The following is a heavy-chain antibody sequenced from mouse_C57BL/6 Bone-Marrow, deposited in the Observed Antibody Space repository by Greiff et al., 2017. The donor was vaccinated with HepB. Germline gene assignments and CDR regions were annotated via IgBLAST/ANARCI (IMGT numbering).Heavy chain of an antibody. D-gene: IGHD2-4*01. J-gene: IGHJ2*01. V-gene: IGHV1-18*01. Sequence: VQLQQSGPELVKPGASVKIPCKASGYTFTDYNMDWVKQSHGKSLEWIGDINPNNGGTIYNQKFKGKATLTVDTSSSTAYLELRSLTSEDTAVYYCARGRLRRGLHFDYWGQGTTLTVSS. CDR1: GYTFTDYN. CDR3: ARGRLRRGLHFDY. CDR2: INPNNGGT.